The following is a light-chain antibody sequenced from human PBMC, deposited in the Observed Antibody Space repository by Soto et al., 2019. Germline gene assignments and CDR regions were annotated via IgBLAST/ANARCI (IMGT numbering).Light chain of an antibody. V-gene: IGLV2-8*01. CDR1: SSDVGGYNY. J-gene: IGLJ2*01. CDR3: SSYAGSNNVV. CDR2: EVS. Sequence: QSALTQPPSASGSPGQSVTISCTGTSSDVGGYNYVSWYQQHPGKAPKLIIFEVSKRPSGVPDRFSASKSGDTASLTVSGLQAEDEADYYCSSYAGSNNVVFGGGTKVTVL.